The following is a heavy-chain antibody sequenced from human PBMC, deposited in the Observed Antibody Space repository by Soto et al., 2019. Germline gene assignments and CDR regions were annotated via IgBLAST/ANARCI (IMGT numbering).Heavy chain of an antibody. D-gene: IGHD2-2*01. Sequence: SETLSLTCTVSGDSISAGGFYWTWIRQHPEKGLEWIGYMSYSGATYSNPSLKNRIFISLDTTKNEFSLKLSSVTAADTAVYYCARWGIEDIVLVPAASNYYYYYGMDVWGQGTMVTVSS. V-gene: IGHV4-31*03. J-gene: IGHJ6*02. CDR1: GDSISAGGFY. CDR3: ARWGIEDIVLVPAASNYYYYYGMDV. CDR2: MSYSGAT.